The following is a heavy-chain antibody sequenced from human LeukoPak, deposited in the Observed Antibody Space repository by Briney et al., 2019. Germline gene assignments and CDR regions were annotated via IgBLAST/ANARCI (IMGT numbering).Heavy chain of an antibody. J-gene: IGHJ3*02. CDR2: ISYDGSNK. Sequence: GGSLRLSCAASGFAFSSYAMHWVRQAPGKGLEWVAVISYDGSNKYYADSVKGRFTISRDNSKNTLYLQMNSLRAEDTAVYYCAKGEFRAFDIWGQGTMVTVSS. CDR3: AKGEFRAFDI. V-gene: IGHV3-30*04. D-gene: IGHD3-16*01. CDR1: GFAFSSYA.